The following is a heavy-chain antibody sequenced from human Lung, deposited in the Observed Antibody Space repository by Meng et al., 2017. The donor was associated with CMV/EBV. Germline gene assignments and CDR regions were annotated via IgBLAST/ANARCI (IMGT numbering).Heavy chain of an antibody. J-gene: IGHJ4*02. Sequence: TFSSYWMSWVRQPPGKGLEWIGSIYYSGSTYYNPSLKSRVTISVDTSKNQFSLKLSSVTAADTAVYYCARPDDSSGWYMPFDYWGQGXLVTVSS. CDR3: ARPDDSSGWYMPFDY. CDR2: IYYSGST. V-gene: IGHV4-39*01. CDR1: TFSSYW. D-gene: IGHD6-19*01.